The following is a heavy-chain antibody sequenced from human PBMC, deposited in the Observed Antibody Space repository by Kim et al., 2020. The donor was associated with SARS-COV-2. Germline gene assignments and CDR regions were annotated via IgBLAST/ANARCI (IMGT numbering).Heavy chain of an antibody. Sequence: NKYYADSVKGRFTISRDNSKNTLYLQMNSLRAEDTAVYYCACITGTDFDLWGRGTLVTVSS. V-gene: IGHV3-33*01. D-gene: IGHD1-20*01. CDR2: NK. CDR3: ACITGTDFDL. J-gene: IGHJ2*01.